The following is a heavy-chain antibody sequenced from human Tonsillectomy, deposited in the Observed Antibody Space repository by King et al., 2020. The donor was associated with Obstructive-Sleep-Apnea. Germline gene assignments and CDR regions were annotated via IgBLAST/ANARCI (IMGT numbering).Heavy chain of an antibody. CDR3: ARPRGGDDGTDI. V-gene: IGHV5-51*01. J-gene: IGHJ3*02. D-gene: IGHD3-16*01. CDR1: GYSFTSYW. Sequence: QLVQSGAEVKKPGESLKISCKGSGYSFTSYWICWVRQMPGKGLEWMGIIFPRDSDIRFGPSFQGQVTLSADKSNSTAYLQWNSLKVSDTAVYYCARPRGGDDGTDIWGQGTMVIVSS. CDR2: IFPRDSDI.